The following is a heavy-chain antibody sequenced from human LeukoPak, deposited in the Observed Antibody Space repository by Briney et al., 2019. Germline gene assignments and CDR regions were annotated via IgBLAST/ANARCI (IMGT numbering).Heavy chain of an antibody. V-gene: IGHV3-33*01. CDR1: GFTFSSYG. D-gene: IGHD2-15*01. J-gene: IGHJ1*01. CDR3: ARWGSGTSCPNTSKRQYFQH. CDR2: IWYDGSNE. Sequence: GGSLRLSCAASGFTFSSYGMHWVRQAPGKGLEWVAVIWYDGSNEYYADSVKGRFSISRDNSKNTLYLQMNSLRAEDTAVYYCARWGSGTSCPNTSKRQYFQHWGQGTLVTVSS.